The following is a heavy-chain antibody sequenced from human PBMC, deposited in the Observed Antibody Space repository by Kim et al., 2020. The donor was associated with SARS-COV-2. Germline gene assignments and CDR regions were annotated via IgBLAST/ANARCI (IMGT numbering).Heavy chain of an antibody. D-gene: IGHD1-26*01. V-gene: IGHV3-7*01. CDR3: TGGGYNGY. J-gene: IGHJ4*02. CDR1: GFTFSTYW. CDR2: IKQDGSVK. Sequence: GGPLRLSCAASGFTFSTYWMTWVRQAPGKGLEWVANIKQDGSVKYYVDSVKGRFTISRDNSKRSLYLEMNSLRADDTAMYYCTGGGYNGYWGQGTLVTVS.